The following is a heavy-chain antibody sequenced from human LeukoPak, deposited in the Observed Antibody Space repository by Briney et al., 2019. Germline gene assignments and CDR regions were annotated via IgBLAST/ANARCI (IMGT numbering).Heavy chain of an antibody. Sequence: GGSLILSCAAPGFTFSRYWMSWDRQAPGKGLEWVANIKQDGSEKYYVDSVKGRFTISRDNAKNPLYLQMNSLRAEDTAVYYCARSAGSSSWYEGYYFDYWGQGTLVTVSS. J-gene: IGHJ4*02. D-gene: IGHD6-13*01. V-gene: IGHV3-7*01. CDR2: IKQDGSEK. CDR3: ARSAGSSSWYEGYYFDY. CDR1: GFTFSRYW.